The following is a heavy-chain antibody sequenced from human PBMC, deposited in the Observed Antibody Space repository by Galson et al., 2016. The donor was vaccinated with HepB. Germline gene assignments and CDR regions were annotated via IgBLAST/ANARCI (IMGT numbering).Heavy chain of an antibody. J-gene: IGHJ4*02. D-gene: IGHD6-13*01. V-gene: IGHV3-33*01. Sequence: SLRLSCAASGFTFSSYGMHWVRQAPGKGLEWVAVIWYDGSNKYYADSVKGRFMISRDNSKNALNLQMNSRRAEDTAVYYCARDPVISSTGYYFDYWGQGTLVTVSS. CDR3: ARDPVISSTGYYFDY. CDR2: IWYDGSNK. CDR1: GFTFSSYG.